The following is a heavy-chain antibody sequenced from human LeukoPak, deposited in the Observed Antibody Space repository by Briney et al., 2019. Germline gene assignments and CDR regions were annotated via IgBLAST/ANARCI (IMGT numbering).Heavy chain of an antibody. V-gene: IGHV3-7*01. CDR2: IKQDGSEK. CDR1: GFTFSSYW. CDR3: AREDYFGSGSYFT. J-gene: IGHJ5*02. Sequence: GGSLRLSCVGSGFTFSSYWMSWVRQAPGKGLEWVANIKQDGSEKYYVDSVKGRFTISRDNAKNSLYLQMNSLRAEDTAVYYCAREDYFGSGSYFTWGQGTLVTVSS. D-gene: IGHD3-10*01.